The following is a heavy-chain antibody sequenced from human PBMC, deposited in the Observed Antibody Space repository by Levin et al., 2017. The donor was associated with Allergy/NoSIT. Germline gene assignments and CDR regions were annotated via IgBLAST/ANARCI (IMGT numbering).Heavy chain of an antibody. CDR2: MNPNSGNT. Sequence: ASVKVSCKASGYTFTSYDINWVRQATGQGLEWMGWMNPNSGNTGYAQKFQGRVTMTRNTSISTAYMELSSLRSEDTAVYYCAREAATTNYYYYGMDVWGQGTTVTVSS. CDR1: GYTFTSYD. D-gene: IGHD1-26*01. J-gene: IGHJ6*02. V-gene: IGHV1-8*01. CDR3: AREAATTNYYYYGMDV.